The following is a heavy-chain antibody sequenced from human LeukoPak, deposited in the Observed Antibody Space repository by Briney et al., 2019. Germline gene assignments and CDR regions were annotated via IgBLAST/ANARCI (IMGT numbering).Heavy chain of an antibody. CDR2: INHSGST. D-gene: IGHD6-13*01. CDR1: GGSISGYY. V-gene: IGHV4-34*01. Sequence: KPSETLSLTCTVSGGSISGYYWSWIRQPPGKGLEWIGEINHSGSTNYNPSLKSRVTISVDTSKNQFSLKLSSVTAADTAVYYCARAPGIYYNSNWYKFDYWGQGTLVTVSS. CDR3: ARAPGIYYNSNWYKFDY. J-gene: IGHJ4*02.